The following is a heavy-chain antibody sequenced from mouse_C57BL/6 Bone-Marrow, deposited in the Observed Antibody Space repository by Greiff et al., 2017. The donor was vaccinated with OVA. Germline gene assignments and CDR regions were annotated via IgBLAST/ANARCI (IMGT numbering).Heavy chain of an antibody. CDR3: ASPPHYYGSSPFAY. Sequence: VQGVESGAELARPGASVKLSCKASGYTFTSYGISWVKQRTGQGLEWIGEIYPRSGNTYYNEKFKGKATLTADKSSSTAYMELRSLTSEDSAVYFCASPPHYYGSSPFAYWGQGTLVTVSA. D-gene: IGHD1-1*01. V-gene: IGHV1-81*01. CDR1: GYTFTSYG. J-gene: IGHJ3*01. CDR2: IYPRSGNT.